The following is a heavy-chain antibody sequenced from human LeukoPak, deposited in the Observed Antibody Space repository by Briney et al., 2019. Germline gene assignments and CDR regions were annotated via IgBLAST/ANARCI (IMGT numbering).Heavy chain of an antibody. V-gene: IGHV3-48*02. CDR3: VRDPHIVVVPAARVYYFDY. J-gene: IGHJ4*02. D-gene: IGHD2-2*01. CDR2: ISSSSSLI. CDR1: GFTFSNYG. Sequence: AGGSLRLSCAASGFTFSNYGMNWVRQAPGKGLEWISYISSSSSLIYYADSVKGRFTISRDNAKNSLYLQMNSLRDEDTAVYYCVRDPHIVVVPAARVYYFDYWGQGTLVTVSS.